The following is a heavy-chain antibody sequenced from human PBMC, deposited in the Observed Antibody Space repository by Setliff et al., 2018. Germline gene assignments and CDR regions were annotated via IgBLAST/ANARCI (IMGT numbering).Heavy chain of an antibody. Sequence: PGGSLRLSCAASGFTFSTYRMHWVRQAPGKGLEWVAVIWDDGGNKYHADSVKGRFTISRDNSKNTLYLQMNSLGAEDTAVYYCARDNGRLPTEKSPYYFYYMDVWGEGTTVTVSS. CDR3: ARDNGRLPTEKSPYYFYYMDV. D-gene: IGHD4-4*01. J-gene: IGHJ6*03. CDR2: IWDDGGNK. CDR1: GFTFSTYR. V-gene: IGHV3-33*08.